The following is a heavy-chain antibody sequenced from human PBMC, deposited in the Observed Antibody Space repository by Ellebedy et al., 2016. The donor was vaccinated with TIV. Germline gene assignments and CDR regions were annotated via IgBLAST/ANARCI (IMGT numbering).Heavy chain of an antibody. D-gene: IGHD3-9*01. CDR2: IYYSGST. CDR3: ARGGTKFWNT. J-gene: IGHJ3*02. V-gene: IGHV4-59*01. Sequence: SETLSLTCTVSGGSINNYYWSWIRQPPGKGLEWIGYIYYSGSTNYNPSLTSRVTLSLDTSKNQFSLNLSSVTAADTVVYYCARGGTKFWNTWGQGTMVTVSA. CDR1: GGSINNYY.